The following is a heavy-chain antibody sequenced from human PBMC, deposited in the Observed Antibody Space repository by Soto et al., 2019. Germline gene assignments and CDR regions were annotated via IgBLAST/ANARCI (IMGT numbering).Heavy chain of an antibody. J-gene: IGHJ6*02. D-gene: IGHD2-21*01. CDR2: IYWNDDQ. Sequence: SGPTLVNPTQPLTLTCNFSGFSLNTGGVGVGWIRQPPGKALEWLALIYWNDDQRYSTSLKSRLTITKDTSRNQVVLTMTNMDPVATATYDGARDTSGWRWLPDVWGQGTTVTVSS. CDR3: ARDTSGWRWLPDV. V-gene: IGHV2-5*01. CDR1: GFSLNTGGVG.